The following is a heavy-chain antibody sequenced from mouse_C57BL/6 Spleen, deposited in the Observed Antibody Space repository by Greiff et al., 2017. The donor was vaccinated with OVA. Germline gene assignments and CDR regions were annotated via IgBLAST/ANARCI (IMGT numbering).Heavy chain of an antibody. Sequence: QVQLKQPGAELVMPGASVKLSCKASGYTFTSYWMHWVKQRPGQGLEWIGEIDPSDSYTNYNQKFKGKSTLTVDTSSSTAYMQLSSLTSEDSAVYYCARAGVYDYDGGPEAYWGQGTLVTVSA. CDR2: IDPSDSYT. J-gene: IGHJ3*01. CDR1: GYTFTSYW. CDR3: ARAGVYDYDGGPEAY. D-gene: IGHD2-4*01. V-gene: IGHV1-69*01.